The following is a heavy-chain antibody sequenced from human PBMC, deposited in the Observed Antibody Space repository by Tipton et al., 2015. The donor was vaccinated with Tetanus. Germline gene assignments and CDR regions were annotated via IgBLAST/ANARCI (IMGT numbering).Heavy chain of an antibody. CDR3: AGDRQSGLVVVAGADH. D-gene: IGHD2-15*01. V-gene: IGHV3-30-3*01. CDR2: TSWDGTNN. CDR1: GFTFVNHA. J-gene: IGHJ4*02. Sequence: SLRLSCAGSGFTFVNHAFHWVRQAPGKGLEWVAATSWDGTNNFYSDSVQGRFTISRDNSKNSVYLQMNSLRTEDTAVYCCAGDRQSGLVVVAGADHWGQGTLVTVSS.